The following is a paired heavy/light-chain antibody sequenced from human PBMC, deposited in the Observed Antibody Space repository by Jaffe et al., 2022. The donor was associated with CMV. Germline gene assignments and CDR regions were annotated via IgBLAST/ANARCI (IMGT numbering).Light chain of an antibody. CDR3: QQYNLYSGYA. Sequence: DIQMTQSPSTLSASVGDRVTITCRASQNINNWLAWYQQKPGKAPNLLIYKASSLQSGVPSRFSGSGFGTEFTLTISSLQPDDFATYYCQQYNLYSGYAFGQGTNLEIK. CDR1: QNINNW. V-gene: IGKV1-5*03. J-gene: IGKJ2*01. CDR2: KAS.
Heavy chain of an antibody. Sequence: EVQLVQSGAEVKKPGESLRISCKGSGYTFTNNWIAWVRQMPGKGLEWMGIVYPGDSDTRYSPSFQGQVTMSADKSINTAYLHWSSLKASDTAMYYCARGGNGYNTYYYFDLWGRGTLVTVSS. CDR2: VYPGDSDT. CDR3: ARGGNGYNTYYYFDL. J-gene: IGHJ2*01. CDR1: GYTFTNNW. D-gene: IGHD3-22*01. V-gene: IGHV5-51*01.